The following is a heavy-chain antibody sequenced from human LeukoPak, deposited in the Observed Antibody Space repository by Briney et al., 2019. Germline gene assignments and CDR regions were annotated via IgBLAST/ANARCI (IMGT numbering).Heavy chain of an antibody. Sequence: ASVKVSCRASGYTFTSYGITWVRQAPGQGLEWMGWINPNSGGTNYAQKFQGRVTMTRDTSISTAYMELSRLRSDDTAVYYCARDGYNGGYWGQGTLVTVSS. CDR2: INPNSGGT. J-gene: IGHJ4*02. CDR1: GYTFTSYG. V-gene: IGHV1-2*02. D-gene: IGHD5-24*01. CDR3: ARDGYNGGY.